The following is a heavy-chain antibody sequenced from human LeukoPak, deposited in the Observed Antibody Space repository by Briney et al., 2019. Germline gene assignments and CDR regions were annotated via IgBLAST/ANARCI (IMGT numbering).Heavy chain of an antibody. CDR3: ARDYCSSTSCYSPGMDV. Sequence: GGSLRRSCAASGFTFSSYEMNWVRQAPGKGLEWVSYISSSGSTIYYADSVKGRFTISRDNAKNSLYLQMNSLRAEDTAVYYCARDYCSSTSCYSPGMDVWGQGTTVTVSS. CDR2: ISSSGSTI. J-gene: IGHJ6*02. D-gene: IGHD2-2*02. V-gene: IGHV3-48*03. CDR1: GFTFSSYE.